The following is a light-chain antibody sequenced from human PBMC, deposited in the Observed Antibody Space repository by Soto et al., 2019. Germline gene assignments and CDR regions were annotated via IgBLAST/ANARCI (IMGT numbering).Light chain of an antibody. J-gene: IGKJ3*01. Sequence: DIQMTQSPSSLSASVDDRVTITCRASQTISTYLKWYQQKPGKAPKLLIHAASSLQSGVPSRFSGSGSGSDFTLTISSLQPEDFATYYCHQSYRAPLAFGPGSKVDIK. CDR1: QTISTY. CDR3: HQSYRAPLA. V-gene: IGKV1-39*01. CDR2: AAS.